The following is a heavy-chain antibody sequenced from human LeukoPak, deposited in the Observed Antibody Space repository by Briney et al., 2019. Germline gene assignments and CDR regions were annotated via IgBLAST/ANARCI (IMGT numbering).Heavy chain of an antibody. CDR3: ARAEGGVVDY. D-gene: IGHD1-26*01. V-gene: IGHV3-48*03. J-gene: IGHJ4*02. CDR2: ISSSGSTI. CDR1: GFTFSSYE. Sequence: GESLRLSCAASGFTFSSYEMNWVRQAPGKGLEWVSYISSSGSTIYYAASVKGRFTISRDNAKNSLYLQMNSLRAEDTAVYYCARAEGGVVDYWGQGTLVTVSS.